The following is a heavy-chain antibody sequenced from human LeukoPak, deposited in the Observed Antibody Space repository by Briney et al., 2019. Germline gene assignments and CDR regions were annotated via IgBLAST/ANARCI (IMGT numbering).Heavy chain of an antibody. CDR1: GGTFSSYA. Sequence: SVKVSCKASGGTFSSYAISWVRQAPGQGLEWMGGIIPIFGTANYAQKFQGRVTITADESTSTAYMELSSLRSEDTAVYYCARSGRAAADTQYYYYYMDVWGKGTTVTISS. V-gene: IGHV1-69*13. CDR2: IIPIFGTA. CDR3: ARSGRAAADTQYYYYYMDV. D-gene: IGHD6-13*01. J-gene: IGHJ6*03.